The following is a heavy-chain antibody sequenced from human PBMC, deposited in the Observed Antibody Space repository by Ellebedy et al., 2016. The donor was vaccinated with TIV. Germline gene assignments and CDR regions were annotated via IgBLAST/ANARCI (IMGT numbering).Heavy chain of an antibody. Sequence: GESLKISCVASGFSFRSYWMSWVRQVPGKGLEWVANIRDDSEKYYVDSVKGRFTISRDNSKNSLYLQMHSLRVEDTAVYYCARRGSYGDYAVQINNWFDSWGQGTLVTVSS. CDR2: IRDDSEK. CDR3: ARRGSYGDYAVQINNWFDS. D-gene: IGHD4-17*01. J-gene: IGHJ5*01. V-gene: IGHV3-7*01. CDR1: GFSFRSYW.